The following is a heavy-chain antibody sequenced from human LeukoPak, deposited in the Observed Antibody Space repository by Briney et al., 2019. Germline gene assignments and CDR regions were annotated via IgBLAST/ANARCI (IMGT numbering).Heavy chain of an antibody. CDR2: ISGSGGST. D-gene: IGHD3-16*02. V-gene: IGHV3-23*01. CDR3: AKGTFGGVIVVSAYYFDY. CDR1: GFTFSSFA. J-gene: IGHJ4*02. Sequence: GGSLRLSCAASGFTFSSFAMSWVRPAPGRGLEWVSAISGSGGSTYYADSVKGRFTISRDNSKNTLYLQMNSLRAEDTAVYYCAKGTFGGVIVVSAYYFDYWGQGTLVTVSS.